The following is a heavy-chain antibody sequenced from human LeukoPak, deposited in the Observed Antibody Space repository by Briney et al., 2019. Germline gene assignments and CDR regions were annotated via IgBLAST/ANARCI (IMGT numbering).Heavy chain of an antibody. J-gene: IGHJ4*02. V-gene: IGHV4-59*05. CDR2: IYYSGST. Sequence: SETLSLTCTVSGGSISSYYWSWIRQPPGKGLEWIGSIYYSGSTYYNPSLKRRVTISVDTSKKQFSLKLSSVTAADTAVYYCARHFPIVVPAAIGYWGQGTLVTVSS. CDR1: GGSISSYY. CDR3: ARHFPIVVPAAIGY. D-gene: IGHD2-2*02.